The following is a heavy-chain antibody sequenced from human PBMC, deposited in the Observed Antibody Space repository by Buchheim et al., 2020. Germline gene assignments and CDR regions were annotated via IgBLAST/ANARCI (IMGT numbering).Heavy chain of an antibody. V-gene: IGHV4-31*03. CDR3: ARVGGLRLPNEIRGCWFDP. CDR2: IYYSGSI. Sequence: QVQLQESGPGLVKPSQTLSLTCTVSGGSISSGGYYWSWIRQHPGKGLEWIGYIYYSGSIYYNPSLKSRVTISVDTSKNQFSLKLSSVTAADTAVYYCARVGGLRLPNEIRGCWFDPWGQGTL. J-gene: IGHJ5*02. CDR1: GGSISSGGYY. D-gene: IGHD3-16*01.